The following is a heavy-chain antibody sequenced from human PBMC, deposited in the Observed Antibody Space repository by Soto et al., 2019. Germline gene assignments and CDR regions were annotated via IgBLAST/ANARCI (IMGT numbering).Heavy chain of an antibody. D-gene: IGHD4-17*01. J-gene: IGHJ6*03. Sequence: GGSLRLSCAASGFTFSSYAMSWVRQAPGKGLEWVSAISGSGGSTYYADSVKGRFTISRDNSKNTLYLQMNSLRAEDTAVYYGAKGYGDYGYYYMDVWGKGTTVTVSS. CDR2: ISGSGGST. CDR1: GFTFSSYA. CDR3: AKGYGDYGYYYMDV. V-gene: IGHV3-23*01.